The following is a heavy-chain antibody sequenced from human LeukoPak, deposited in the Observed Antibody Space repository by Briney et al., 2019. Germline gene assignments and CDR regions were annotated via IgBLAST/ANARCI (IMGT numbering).Heavy chain of an antibody. CDR1: GFNFTNYN. CDR2: IHSSSGSI. CDR3: ARDRAWDAFDI. J-gene: IGHJ3*02. Sequence: PGGPLRLSCAASGFNFTNYNMNWVRQAPGKGLEWVSSIHSSSGSIYYADSLKGRFTISRDNAKNSLYLQMNSLRAEDTAVYYCARDRAWDAFDIWGQGTMVTVSS. V-gene: IGHV3-21*01.